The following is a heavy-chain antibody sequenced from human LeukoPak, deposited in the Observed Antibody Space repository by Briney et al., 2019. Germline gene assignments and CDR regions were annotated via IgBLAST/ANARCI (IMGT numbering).Heavy chain of an antibody. D-gene: IGHD3-3*01. Sequence: PSETLSLTCAVYGGSFSGYYWSWIRQPPGKGLEWIGEIYHSGSTNYNPSLKSRVTISVDKSKNQFSLKLTSVTAADTAVYYCARYDFNKYFDYWGQGTLVTVSS. V-gene: IGHV4-34*01. CDR3: ARYDFNKYFDY. CDR1: GGSFSGYY. J-gene: IGHJ4*02. CDR2: IYHSGST.